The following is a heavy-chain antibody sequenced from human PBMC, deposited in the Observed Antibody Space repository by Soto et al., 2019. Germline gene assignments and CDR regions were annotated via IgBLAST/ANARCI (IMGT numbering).Heavy chain of an antibody. CDR2: IIPILGIA. Sequence: ASVKVSCKASGGTFSSYTISWVRQAPGQGLEWMGRIIPILGIANYAQKFQGRVTITADKSTSTAYMELSSLRSEDTAVYYCASFVLYCSNTSCSGQGGWFDPWGQGTLVTVSS. V-gene: IGHV1-69*02. D-gene: IGHD2-2*01. J-gene: IGHJ5*02. CDR1: GGTFSSYT. CDR3: ASFVLYCSNTSCSGQGGWFDP.